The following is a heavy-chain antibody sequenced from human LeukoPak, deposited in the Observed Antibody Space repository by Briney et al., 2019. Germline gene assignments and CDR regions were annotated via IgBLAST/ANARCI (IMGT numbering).Heavy chain of an antibody. CDR3: ARVYSGRYYGNADY. CDR2: ISSSGSTI. J-gene: IGHJ4*02. Sequence: GGSLRLSCAASGFTFSSYEMNWVRQAPGKGLEWGSYISSSGSTIYYADSVKGRFTVSRDNAKKSLYLQMNSLRAEDTAVYYCARVYSGRYYGNADYWGQGTLVTVSS. D-gene: IGHD1-26*01. CDR1: GFTFSSYE. V-gene: IGHV3-48*03.